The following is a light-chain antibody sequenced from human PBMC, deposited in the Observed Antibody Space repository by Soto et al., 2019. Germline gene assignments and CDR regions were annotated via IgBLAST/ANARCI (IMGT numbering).Light chain of an antibody. Sequence: SVPLGQPITFSCSGVITEVDGYDYVSWYQQHPGLAPQLIIDEVYNRPAGVSHRFSGSKSGDTASLTISGLQAEDDADYYCTSYTSNTPFYVFGTGIKVTVL. V-gene: IGLV2-14*01. J-gene: IGLJ1*01. CDR1: ITEVDGYDY. CDR2: EVY. CDR3: TSYTSNTPFYV.